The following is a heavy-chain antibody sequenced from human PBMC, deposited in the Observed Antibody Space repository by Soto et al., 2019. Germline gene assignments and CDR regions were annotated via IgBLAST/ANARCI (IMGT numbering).Heavy chain of an antibody. CDR3: AKEDSSSWHYYYGMDV. D-gene: IGHD6-13*01. J-gene: IGHJ6*02. Sequence: QVQLVEAGGGVVQPGRSLRLSCAASGFTFSSYGMNWVRQAPGKGLEWVAVISYDGSNKYYADSVKGRFTISRDSSKKMLYLQMNRLRAEDTAVYYCAKEDSSSWHYYYGMDVWGQGTTVTVSS. V-gene: IGHV3-30*18. CDR2: ISYDGSNK. CDR1: GFTFSSYG.